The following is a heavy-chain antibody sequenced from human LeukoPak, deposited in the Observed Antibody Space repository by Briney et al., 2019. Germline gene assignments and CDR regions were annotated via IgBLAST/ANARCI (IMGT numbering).Heavy chain of an antibody. D-gene: IGHD4-17*01. J-gene: IGHJ4*02. V-gene: IGHV3-74*01. Sequence: GESLRLSCAASGFPFSSYLMHWVRQAPGKGLVCVSRINNNGNITNYADSVNGRFTISRDNPKNTLDRQMSSLRAEDTALYYCARDNYGAKDYWGQGTLVSVSS. CDR1: GFPFSSYL. CDR3: ARDNYGAKDY. CDR2: INNNGNIT.